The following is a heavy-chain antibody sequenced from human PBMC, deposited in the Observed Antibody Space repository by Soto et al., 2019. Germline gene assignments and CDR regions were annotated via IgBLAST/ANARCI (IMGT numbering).Heavy chain of an antibody. Sequence: GGSLRLSCAASGFTFSSYAMSWVRQVPGKGLEWVSAISGSGGSTYYADSVKGRFTISRDNSKNTLYLQMNSLRAEDTAVYYCAKAPYSNYVSFDYWGQGTLVTVSS. CDR2: ISGSGGST. CDR1: GFTFSSYA. CDR3: AKAPYSNYVSFDY. V-gene: IGHV3-23*01. D-gene: IGHD4-4*01. J-gene: IGHJ4*02.